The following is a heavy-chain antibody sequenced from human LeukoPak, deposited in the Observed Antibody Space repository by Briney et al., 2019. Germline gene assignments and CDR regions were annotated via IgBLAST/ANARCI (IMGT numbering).Heavy chain of an antibody. V-gene: IGHV1-69*05. Sequence: ASVKVSCKASGGTFSSYAISWVRQAPGQGLEWMGGIIPIFGTANYAQKFQGRVTITTDESTSTAYMELSSLRSEDTAVYYCAILGSGYCSGGSCLPTFDYWGQGTLVTVSS. CDR3: AILGSGYCSGGSCLPTFDY. D-gene: IGHD2-15*01. CDR1: GGTFSSYA. CDR2: IIPIFGTA. J-gene: IGHJ4*02.